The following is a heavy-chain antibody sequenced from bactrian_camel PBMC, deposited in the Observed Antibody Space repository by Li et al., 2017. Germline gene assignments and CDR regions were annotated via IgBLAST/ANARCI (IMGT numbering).Heavy chain of an antibody. D-gene: IGHD6*01. CDR3: AAGRGTTCGGTWYWALY. Sequence: VQLVESGGGSVQAGGSLRLSCVVSGYTIGSYCMSWFRQAPEKEREGVAAISTGGGSTYYVNSVKGRFTISQDNAKNTVYLQMNSLKPEDTAIYYCAAGRGTTCGGTWYWALYWGQGTQVTVS. V-gene: IGHV3-3*01. CDR2: ISTGGGST. J-gene: IGHJ4*01. CDR1: GYTIGSYC.